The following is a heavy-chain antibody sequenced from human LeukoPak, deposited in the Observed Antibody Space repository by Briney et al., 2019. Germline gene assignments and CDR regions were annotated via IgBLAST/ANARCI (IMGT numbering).Heavy chain of an antibody. CDR2: TRYDGSNK. CDR3: AKDLLYYYDSSGYVY. V-gene: IGHV3-30*02. CDR1: GFTFSSYG. D-gene: IGHD3-22*01. J-gene: IGHJ4*02. Sequence: GGSLRLSCAASGFTFSSYGMHWVRQAPGKGLEWVAFTRYDGSNKYYADSVKGRFTISRDNSKNTLYLQMNSLRAEDTAVYYCAKDLLYYYDSSGYVYWGQGTLVTVSS.